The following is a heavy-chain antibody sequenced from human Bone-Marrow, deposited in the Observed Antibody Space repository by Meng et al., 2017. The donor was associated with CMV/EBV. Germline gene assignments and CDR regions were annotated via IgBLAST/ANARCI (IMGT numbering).Heavy chain of an antibody. J-gene: IGHJ6*02. Sequence: GESLKISCAASGFTFSSYSMNWVRQAPGKGLEWVSSISSSSSYIYYADSVKGRFTISRDNAKNSLYLQMNSLRAEDTAVYYCVRDSGHSNIYYSYYYGMYVWDQGTTVTVSS. CDR2: ISSSSSYI. CDR1: GFTFSSYS. D-gene: IGHD6-13*01. V-gene: IGHV3-21*01. CDR3: VRDSGHSNIYYSYYYGMYV.